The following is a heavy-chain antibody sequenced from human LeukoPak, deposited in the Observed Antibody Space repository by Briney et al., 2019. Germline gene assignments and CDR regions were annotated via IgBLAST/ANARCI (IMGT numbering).Heavy chain of an antibody. CDR1: GFTFSSYW. Sequence: GGSLRLSCAASGFTFSSYWMNWARQAPGKGLEWVASINHNGNVNYYVDSVKGRFTISRDNAKNSLYLQMSNLSAEDTAVYFCARGGGLDVGGQGATVTVSS. J-gene: IGHJ6*02. V-gene: IGHV3-7*03. CDR2: INHNGNVN. D-gene: IGHD3-16*01. CDR3: ARGGGLDV.